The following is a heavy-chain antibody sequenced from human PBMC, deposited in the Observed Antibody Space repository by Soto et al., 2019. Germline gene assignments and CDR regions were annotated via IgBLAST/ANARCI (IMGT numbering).Heavy chain of an antibody. CDR3: ARNVGGVDFDY. D-gene: IGHD1-26*01. V-gene: IGHV4-59*01. CDR2: IHDSGST. J-gene: IGHJ4*02. Sequence: SETLSLTCRVSGGSISSFYWSWIRQPPGKGLEWIGDIHDSGSTNYNTSLKSRVFISLDTSENQFSLRLRAVTAADTAVYYCARNVGGVDFDYRGQGTQVTVSS. CDR1: GGSISSFY.